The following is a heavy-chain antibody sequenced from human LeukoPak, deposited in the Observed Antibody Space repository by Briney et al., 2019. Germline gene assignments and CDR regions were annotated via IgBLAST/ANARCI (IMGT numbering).Heavy chain of an antibody. V-gene: IGHV3-15*01. CDR3: TAGGTVTFDY. Sequence: GGSLRLSSAASGFTFSSYGMHWVRQALGKGLEWVGRIKIKTDGGTTDYAAPVKGRFTISRDDTKNTMYMQMNSLKTEDTAVYYCTAGGTVTFDYWGQGTLVTVSS. CDR1: GFTFSSYG. J-gene: IGHJ4*02. D-gene: IGHD4-17*01. CDR2: IKIKTDGGTT.